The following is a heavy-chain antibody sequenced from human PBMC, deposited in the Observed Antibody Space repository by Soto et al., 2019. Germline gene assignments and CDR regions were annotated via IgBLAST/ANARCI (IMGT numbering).Heavy chain of an antibody. CDR3: ARHWGRGAAGTCYN. CDR1: GGSISSYY. D-gene: IGHD6-13*01. CDR2: IYYSGST. J-gene: IGHJ4*02. Sequence: ETLSLTCTVSGGSISSYYWSWIRQPPGKGLEWIGYIYYSGSTHYNPSLKSRVTISIDTSKNQFSLNLSSVTAADTAVYYCARHWGRGAAGTCYNWGQGTLVTVSS. V-gene: IGHV4-59*08.